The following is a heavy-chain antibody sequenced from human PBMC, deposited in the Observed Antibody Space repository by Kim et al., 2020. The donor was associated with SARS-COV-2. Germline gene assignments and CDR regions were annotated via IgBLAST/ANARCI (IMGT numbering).Heavy chain of an antibody. CDR2: IYYSGST. CDR1: GGSISSYY. J-gene: IGHJ3*02. Sequence: SETLSLTCTVSGGSISSYYWSWIRQPPGKGLEWIGYIYYSGSTNYNPSLKSRVTISVDTSKNQFSLKLSSVTAADTAVYYCARRLRVAVAGTTLDAFDIWGQGTMVTVSS. CDR3: ARRLRVAVAGTTLDAFDI. V-gene: IGHV4-59*01. D-gene: IGHD6-19*01.